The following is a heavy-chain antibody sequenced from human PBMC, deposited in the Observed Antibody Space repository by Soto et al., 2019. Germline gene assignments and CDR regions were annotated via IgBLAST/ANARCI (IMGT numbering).Heavy chain of an antibody. J-gene: IGHJ4*02. D-gene: IGHD3-10*01. CDR1: GGTFSSYT. V-gene: IGHV1-69*02. CDR3: ASHSGNDDNDY. CDR2: IIPILGIA. Sequence: QVQLVQSGAEVKKPGSSVKVSCKASGGTFSSYTIIWVRQAPGQGLEWMGRIIPILGIANYAQKFQGRVTITADKSTSTAYMELSSLRSEDTAVYYCASHSGNDDNDYWGQGTLVTVSS.